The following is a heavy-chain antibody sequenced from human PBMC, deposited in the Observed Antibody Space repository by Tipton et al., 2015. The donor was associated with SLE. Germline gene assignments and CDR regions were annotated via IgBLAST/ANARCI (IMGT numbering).Heavy chain of an antibody. D-gene: IGHD6-19*01. J-gene: IGHJ4*02. CDR2: ISWDSGSK. V-gene: IGHV3-9*01. Sequence: RSLRLSCAASGFNFDEYAIHWVRQPPGKGLKWVSGISWDSGSKVYADSVKGRFTISRDNAKDSVVLQMNSLRVEDTAVYYCARGGRYSSGSTDYWGQGTLVTVSS. CDR1: GFNFDEYA. CDR3: ARGGRYSSGSTDY.